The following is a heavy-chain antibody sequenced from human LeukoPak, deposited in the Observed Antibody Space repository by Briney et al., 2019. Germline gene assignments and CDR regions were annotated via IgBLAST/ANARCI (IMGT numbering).Heavy chain of an antibody. CDR2: IRSSSSYI. J-gene: IGHJ4*02. Sequence: GGSLRLSCAASGFTFSSYGMSWVRQAPGKGLEWVSYIRSSSSYIYYADSVKGRFTISRDSSKNTLFLQMNRLRPEDAAVYYCAKAPVTTCRGAYCYPFDYWGQGTLVTVSS. CDR3: AKAPVTTCRGAYCYPFDY. V-gene: IGHV3-21*04. D-gene: IGHD2-21*01. CDR1: GFTFSSYG.